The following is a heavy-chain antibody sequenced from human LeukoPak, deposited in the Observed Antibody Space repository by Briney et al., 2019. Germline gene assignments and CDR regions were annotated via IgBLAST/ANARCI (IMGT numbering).Heavy chain of an antibody. CDR3: AKRRNYFDY. V-gene: IGHV4-4*02. D-gene: IGHD1-1*01. CDR1: GDSISNTYW. CDR2: IYHSGIT. Sequence: SETLSLTCAVSGDSISNTYWWNWVRPPPGKGLEWIGEIYHSGITNYNPSLKSRVTVSVDKSKNQFSLKLTSVTAADTAVYYCAKRRNYFDYWGQGTLVTVSS. J-gene: IGHJ4*02.